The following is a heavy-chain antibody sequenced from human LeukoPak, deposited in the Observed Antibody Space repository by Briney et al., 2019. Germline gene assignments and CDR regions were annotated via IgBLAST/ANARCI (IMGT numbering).Heavy chain of an antibody. J-gene: IGHJ3*02. CDR1: GGTFISYA. CDR2: IIPMFGTA. D-gene: IGHD4-17*01. Sequence: SVKVSCKASGGTFISYAISWVRQAPGQGLEWMGGIIPMFGTANYAQKFQGRVTITAEESTSTAYMELSRLRYEDTAVCYCARVISAVTKYRAFDIWGQGTMVTVSS. V-gene: IGHV1-69*13. CDR3: ARVISAVTKYRAFDI.